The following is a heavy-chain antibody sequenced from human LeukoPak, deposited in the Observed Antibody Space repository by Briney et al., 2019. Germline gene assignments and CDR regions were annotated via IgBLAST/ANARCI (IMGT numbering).Heavy chain of an antibody. Sequence: SETLSLTCAVYGGSLSGYYWRWSRQPPGKGLEWIGEINHGGSTNYNPSLKSRVTISVDTSKNQFSLKLKSVTAADTAVYYCARESDRYCFSTSCPNWFDPWGQGTLVTVSS. D-gene: IGHD2-2*01. CDR1: GGSLSGYY. CDR2: INHGGST. J-gene: IGHJ5*02. V-gene: IGHV4-34*01. CDR3: ARESDRYCFSTSCPNWFDP.